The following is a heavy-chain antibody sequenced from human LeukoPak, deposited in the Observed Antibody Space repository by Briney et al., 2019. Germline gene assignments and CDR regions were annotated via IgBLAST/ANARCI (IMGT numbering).Heavy chain of an antibody. D-gene: IGHD2-2*01. CDR3: ARAEDIVVVPAAAFDI. V-gene: IGHV4-38-2*02. CDR2: IYHSGST. CDR1: GYSISSGYY. Sequence: SETLSLTCTVSGYSISSGYYWGWIRQPPGKGLEWIGSIYHSGSTYYNPSHKSRVTISVDTSKNQFSLKLSSVTAADTAVYYCARAEDIVVVPAAAFDIWGQGTMVTVSS. J-gene: IGHJ3*02.